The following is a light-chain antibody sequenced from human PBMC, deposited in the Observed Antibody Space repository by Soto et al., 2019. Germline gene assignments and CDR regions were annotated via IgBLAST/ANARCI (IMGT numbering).Light chain of an antibody. J-gene: IGKJ1*01. CDR3: QQSDSSPPT. Sequence: DIQMTQSPSSLSASVEDRVIITCRASQSISNHLNWYQQKPGKAPKLLIFAASSLQSGVPSRFSGSRSGPHCTLTRSSLQPEDFATYFCQQSDSSPPTFGQGTKVDIK. CDR2: AAS. CDR1: QSISNH. V-gene: IGKV1-39*01.